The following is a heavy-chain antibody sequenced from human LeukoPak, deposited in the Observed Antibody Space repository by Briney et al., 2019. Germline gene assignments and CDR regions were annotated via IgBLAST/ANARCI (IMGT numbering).Heavy chain of an antibody. CDR1: GYTFTGYY. CDR3: VREPPSGGDDY. V-gene: IGHV1-18*01. CDR2: ISAYNGNT. Sequence: ASVKVSCKASGYTFTGYYIHWVRQAPGQGLEWMGWISAYNGNTNYAQKLQGRVTMTTDTSTSTAYMELRSLRSDDTAVYYCVREPPSGGDDYWGQGTLVTVSS. J-gene: IGHJ4*02. D-gene: IGHD1-26*01.